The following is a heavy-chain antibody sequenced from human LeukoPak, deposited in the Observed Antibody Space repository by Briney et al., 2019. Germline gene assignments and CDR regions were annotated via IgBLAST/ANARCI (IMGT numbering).Heavy chain of an antibody. V-gene: IGHV3-23*01. CDR1: GFTFSNYA. D-gene: IGHD6-19*01. CDR3: AKDIAVADVNWFDH. J-gene: IGHJ5*02. Sequence: GGSLRLSCAASGFTFSNYAMTWVRQAPGKGLEWVSSISGSGGSTYYADYVQGRFTISRANSQNPLYLHATSLRADDTAVYYCAKDIAVADVNWFDHWGQGTLVTVSS. CDR2: ISGSGGST.